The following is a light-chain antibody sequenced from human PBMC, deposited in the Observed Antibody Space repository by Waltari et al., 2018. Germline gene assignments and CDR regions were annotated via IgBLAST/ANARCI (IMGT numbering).Light chain of an antibody. CDR2: AAS. Sequence: DIQMTQSPSSLSASVGDRVTITCRASQNIGNFLNWYQQTPGTAPNLLIFAASSLQPGAPSRFSGSGSESDFTLTISTLQPEDFAAYYCQQSYRPPLTFGGGTRVEI. CDR1: QNIGNF. CDR3: QQSYRPPLT. J-gene: IGKJ4*01. V-gene: IGKV1-39*01.